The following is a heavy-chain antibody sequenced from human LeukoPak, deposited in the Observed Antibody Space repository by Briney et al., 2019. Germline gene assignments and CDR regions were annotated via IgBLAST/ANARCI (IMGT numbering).Heavy chain of an antibody. J-gene: IGHJ5*02. V-gene: IGHV1-2*02. Sequence: GASVKVSCKASGYTFTGYYMHWVRQAPGQGLEWMGWINPNSGGTNYAQKFQGRVTMTRDTSISTAYMELSRLRSDDTAVYYCARGAIVVVIEGDNWFDPWGQGTLVAVSS. CDR3: ARGAIVVVIEGDNWFDP. CDR1: GYTFTGYY. CDR2: INPNSGGT. D-gene: IGHD3-22*01.